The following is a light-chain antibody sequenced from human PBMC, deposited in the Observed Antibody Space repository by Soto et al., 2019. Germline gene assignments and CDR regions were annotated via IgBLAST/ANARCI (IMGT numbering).Light chain of an antibody. V-gene: IGLV2-14*01. CDR2: DVS. CDR3: SSYTISSTLVI. J-gene: IGLJ2*01. Sequence: QAVVTQPASVSGSPGQSITISCTGTSSDVGGYNYVSWYQQYPGKAPKLMIFDVSTRPSEVSNRFSGSKSGNTASLTISGLQAEDEADYYCSSYTISSTLVIFGGGTKLTVL. CDR1: SSDVGGYNY.